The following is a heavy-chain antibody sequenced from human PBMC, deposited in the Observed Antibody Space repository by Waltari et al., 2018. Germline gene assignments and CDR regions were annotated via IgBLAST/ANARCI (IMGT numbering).Heavy chain of an antibody. CDR3: AREGYYDFWSGYPYYYGMDV. Sequence: EVQLVESGGGLVKPGGSLRLSCAASGFTFSSYSMNWVRQAPGKGLEWVSSISSSSSYRYYADSVKGRFTISRDNAKNSLYLQMNSLRAEDTAVYYCAREGYYDFWSGYPYYYGMDVWGQGTTVTVSS. V-gene: IGHV3-21*01. CDR2: ISSSSSYR. D-gene: IGHD3-3*01. CDR1: GFTFSSYS. J-gene: IGHJ6*02.